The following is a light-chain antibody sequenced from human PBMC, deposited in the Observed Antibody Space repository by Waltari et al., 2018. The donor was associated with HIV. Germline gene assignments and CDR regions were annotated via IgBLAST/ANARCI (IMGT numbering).Light chain of an antibody. Sequence: QLVLTQSTSTSAFLGASVKITCTLNGGLISYAIAWNQHQPEKGPRYLMNLKSDGSHNREDEIPDRFSASNSGADHHLTISSLQSEDEGYYYCQTWDTGPVFGGGTKLTVL. CDR1: GGLISYA. V-gene: IGLV4-69*01. CDR3: QTWDTGPV. CDR2: LKSDGSH. J-gene: IGLJ3*02.